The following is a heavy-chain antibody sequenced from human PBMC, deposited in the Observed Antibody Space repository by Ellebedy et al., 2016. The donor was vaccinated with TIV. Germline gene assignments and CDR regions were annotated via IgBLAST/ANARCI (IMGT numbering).Heavy chain of an antibody. D-gene: IGHD1-1*01. J-gene: IGHJ5*02. CDR3: ARVSTSYAAFP. V-gene: IGHV1-46*01. CDR1: GYTFTSYY. Sequence: ASVKVSCKASGYTFTSYYMHWVRQAPGQGLEWMGIINPSGGSTSYAQKFQGRVTMTRDTSTSTVYMELSSLRSDDTAVYYCARVSTSYAAFPWGQGTLVTVSS. CDR2: INPSGGST.